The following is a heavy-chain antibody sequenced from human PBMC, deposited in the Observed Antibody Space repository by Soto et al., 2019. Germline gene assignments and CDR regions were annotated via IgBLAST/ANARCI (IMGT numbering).Heavy chain of an antibody. CDR1: GGSISRTNW. V-gene: IGHV4-4*02. D-gene: IGHD2-15*01. CDR3: ASGSGGDLDAFDI. CDR2: IYRSGTT. J-gene: IGHJ3*02. Sequence: TSETLSLTCAVSGGSISRTNWWSWVRQPPGKGLEWIGEIYRSGTTNYNPSLKSRLTISIDKSNNQFSLRLSSVTSAYTAVYYCASGSGGDLDAFDIWGQGTMVTVSS.